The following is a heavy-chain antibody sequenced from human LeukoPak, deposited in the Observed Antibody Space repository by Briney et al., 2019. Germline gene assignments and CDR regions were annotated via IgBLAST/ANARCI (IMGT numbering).Heavy chain of an antibody. CDR1: GFTFSSYA. CDR2: ISGSGGST. CDR3: AKIPLGAINNGDYGRYWYFDP. V-gene: IGHV3-23*01. Sequence: SGGSLRLSCAASGFTFSSYAMSWVRQARGKGLEWVSAISGSGGSTYYADSVKGRFTISRDNSKNTLYLQMNSLRAEDTAVYYCAKIPLGAINNGDYGRYWYFDPWGRGTLVTVSS. D-gene: IGHD4-17*01. J-gene: IGHJ2*01.